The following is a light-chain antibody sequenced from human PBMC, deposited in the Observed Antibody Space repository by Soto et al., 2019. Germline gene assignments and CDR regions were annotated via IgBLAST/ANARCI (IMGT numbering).Light chain of an antibody. V-gene: IGKV3-15*01. CDR3: QRYNNCPPDRT. CDR2: GAS. CDR1: RTVGSN. J-gene: IGKJ2*01. Sequence: EIVMTQSPATLSVSPGERATLSCRASRTVGSNLAWYQQKLGQAPRLLIYGASTRATGIPARFSGSASATEFTLTISSLPSEDFAIYFCQRYNNCPPDRTFGQGTKVEIK.